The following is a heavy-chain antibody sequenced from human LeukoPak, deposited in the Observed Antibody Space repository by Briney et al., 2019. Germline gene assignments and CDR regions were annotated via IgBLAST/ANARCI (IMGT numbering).Heavy chain of an antibody. CDR1: GYTFTGYY. CDR3: AAGYSGSYYVY. CDR2: INPSSGGT. J-gene: IGHJ4*02. D-gene: IGHD1-26*01. Sequence: GASVKVSCKASGYTFTGYYMHWVRQAPGQGLEWMGIINPSSGGTTYAHKFQGRVTMTRDTSTSTVYMELSSLRSEDTAVYYCAAGYSGSYYVYWGQGTLVTVSS. V-gene: IGHV1-46*01.